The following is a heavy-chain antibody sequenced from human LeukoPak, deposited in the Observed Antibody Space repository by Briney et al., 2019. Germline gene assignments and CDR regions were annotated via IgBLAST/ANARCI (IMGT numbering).Heavy chain of an antibody. J-gene: IGHJ4*02. Sequence: GGSLRLSCAASGFTFSSYEINWVRQAPGKGLEWVSYISSSGSTIYYADSVKGRFTISRDNAKNSLYLQMNSLRAEDTAVYYCARDGDYDTLTGDLYYFDYWGQGTLVTVSS. CDR2: ISSSGSTI. V-gene: IGHV3-48*03. D-gene: IGHD3-9*01. CDR3: ARDGDYDTLTGDLYYFDY. CDR1: GFTFSSYE.